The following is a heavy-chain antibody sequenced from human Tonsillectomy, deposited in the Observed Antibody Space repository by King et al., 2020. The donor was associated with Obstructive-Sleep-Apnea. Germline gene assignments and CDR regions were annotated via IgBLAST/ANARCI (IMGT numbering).Heavy chain of an antibody. J-gene: IGHJ4*02. CDR2: ISHDGGDN. V-gene: IGHV3-30*04. CDR3: ARPYCDRNGYYYPYFDY. Sequence: VQLVESGGGVVQPGRSLRVSCAASGFGFSTYAMHWVRQAPGKGLEWVAVISHDGGDNYYADSVKGRFTISRDNSKNTMYLEMNSLGSEDTAVYYCARPYCDRNGYYYPYFDYWGQGTLITVSS. CDR1: GFGFSTYA. D-gene: IGHD3-22*01.